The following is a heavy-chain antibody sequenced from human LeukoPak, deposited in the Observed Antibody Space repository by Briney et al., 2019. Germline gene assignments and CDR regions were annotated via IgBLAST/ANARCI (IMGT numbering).Heavy chain of an antibody. Sequence: SSVTVSCKASGYTFPNYDINWVRQAPGQGREWMGWMNANSGNTGYAQKFEGRVTMTRNTSISTADMALSSLRSEDTAVYYCARGRRSRGRGSGSSGLYFDYWGQGTLVTVSS. CDR1: GYTFPNYD. J-gene: IGHJ4*02. CDR3: ARGRRSRGRGSGSSGLYFDY. V-gene: IGHV1-8*01. D-gene: IGHD3-10*01. CDR2: MNANSGNT.